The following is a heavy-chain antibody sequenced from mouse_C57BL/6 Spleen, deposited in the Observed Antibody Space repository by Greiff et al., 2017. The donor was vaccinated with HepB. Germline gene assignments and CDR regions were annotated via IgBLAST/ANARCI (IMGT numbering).Heavy chain of an antibody. CDR2: INPSSGYT. CDR3: ARSNYGSSSYYFDY. V-gene: IGHV1-4*01. Sequence: VQLQQSGAELARPGASVKMSCKASGYTFTSYTMHWVKQRPGQGLEWIGYINPSSGYTKYNQKFKDKATLTADKSSSTAYMHLSSLTSEDSAVYYCARSNYGSSSYYFDYWGQGTTLTVSS. CDR1: GYTFTSYT. J-gene: IGHJ2*01. D-gene: IGHD1-1*01.